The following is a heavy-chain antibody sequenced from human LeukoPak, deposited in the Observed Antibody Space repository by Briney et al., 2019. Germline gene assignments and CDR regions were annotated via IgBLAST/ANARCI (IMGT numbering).Heavy chain of an antibody. D-gene: IGHD5-12*01. V-gene: IGHV1-2*02. CDR2: INPNSGGT. CDR3: ARVGTYSGYDFDY. J-gene: IGHJ4*02. Sequence: ASVKVSCKASGYTFTGYYMHWVRQAPGQGLEWMGWINPNSGGTNYAQKFQGRVTMTRDTSISTAYMELSRPRSDDTAVYYCARVGTYSGYDFDYWGQGTLVTVSS. CDR1: GYTFTGYY.